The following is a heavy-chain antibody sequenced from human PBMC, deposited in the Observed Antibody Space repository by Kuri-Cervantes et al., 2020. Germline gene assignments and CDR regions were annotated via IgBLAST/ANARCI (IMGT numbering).Heavy chain of an antibody. J-gene: IGHJ6*03. CDR1: GGTFSSYA. V-gene: IGHV1-69*06. CDR2: IIPIFGTA. Sequence: SVKVSCKASGGTFSSYAISWVRQAPGQGLEWMGGIIPIFGTANYAQKFQGRVTITADKSTSAAYMELSSLRSEDTAVYYCATGKAVAGTPYYYYMDVWGKGTTVTVSS. D-gene: IGHD6-19*01. CDR3: ATGKAVAGTPYYYYMDV.